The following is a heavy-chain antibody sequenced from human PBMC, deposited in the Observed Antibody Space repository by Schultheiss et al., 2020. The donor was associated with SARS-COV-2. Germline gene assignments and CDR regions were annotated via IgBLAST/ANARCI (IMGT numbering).Heavy chain of an antibody. Sequence: ASVKVSCKASGYTFTGYYMHWVRQAPGQGLEWMGWINPNSGGTDYAQKFQGRVTMTGDTSISTAYMELSRLRSDDTAVYYCARGHRGGDWLDYWGQGTLVTVSS. CDR2: INPNSGGT. V-gene: IGHV1-2*02. D-gene: IGHD2-21*01. CDR3: ARGHRGGDWLDY. CDR1: GYTFTGYY. J-gene: IGHJ4*02.